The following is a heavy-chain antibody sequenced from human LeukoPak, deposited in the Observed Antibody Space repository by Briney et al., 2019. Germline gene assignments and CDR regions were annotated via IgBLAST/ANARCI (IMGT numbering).Heavy chain of an antibody. Sequence: SETLSLTCTVSRGSISSGDYYWSWIRQPPGKGLEWIGYIYYSGSAYYNPSLKSRVTISVDTSKNQFSLKLSSVTAADTAVYYCARDQLGTSSYVWGQGTLVTVSS. CDR3: ARDQLGTSSYV. J-gene: IGHJ4*02. V-gene: IGHV4-30-4*01. D-gene: IGHD5-18*01. CDR1: RGSISSGDYY. CDR2: IYYSGSA.